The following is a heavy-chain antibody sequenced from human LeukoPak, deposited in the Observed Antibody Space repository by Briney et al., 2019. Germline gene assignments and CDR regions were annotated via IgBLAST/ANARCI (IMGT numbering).Heavy chain of an antibody. CDR1: GFTFSNFE. J-gene: IGHJ1*01. CDR3: VRSITMFQY. D-gene: IGHD3-10*02. CDR2: IDFIGSTI. Sequence: GGSLRLSCAASGFTFSNFEMNWVRQAPGKGLEWVSYIDFIGSTIYYADSVKGRFTISRDNAKNSLYLQMNSLRAEDTALYYCVRSITMFQYWGQGTLVTVSS. V-gene: IGHV3-48*03.